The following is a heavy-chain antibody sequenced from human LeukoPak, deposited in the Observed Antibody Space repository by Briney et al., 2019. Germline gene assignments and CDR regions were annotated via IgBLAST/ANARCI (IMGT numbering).Heavy chain of an antibody. D-gene: IGHD2-21*02. CDR2: ISSSGSSI. CDR3: ARGTVTAPDY. V-gene: IGHV3-48*03. J-gene: IGHJ4*02. Sequence: GGSLRLSCAASGFTFSSYEMNWVRQAPGKGLEWVSYISSSGSSIYHADSVKGRFTISRDNSKNTLYLQMNRLRPEDTAVYYCARGTVTAPDYWGQGTLVTVSS. CDR1: GFTFSSYE.